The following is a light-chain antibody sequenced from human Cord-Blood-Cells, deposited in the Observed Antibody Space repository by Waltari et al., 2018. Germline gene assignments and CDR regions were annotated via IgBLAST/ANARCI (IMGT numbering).Light chain of an antibody. V-gene: IGLV6-57*02. Sequence: NFMLTQPHSVSESPGKTVTISCTGLSGSIASNYVQWYQQRPGSAPTPVSYEDNQRTAGVPDRFSGAIDISSNSASLTIPGLKTDDEAAYYCQSYDSSNWVFGGGTKLTVL. CDR3: QSYDSSNWV. CDR1: SGSIASNY. J-gene: IGLJ3*02. CDR2: EDN.